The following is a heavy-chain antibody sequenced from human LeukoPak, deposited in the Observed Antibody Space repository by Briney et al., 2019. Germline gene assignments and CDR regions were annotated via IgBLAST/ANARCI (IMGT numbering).Heavy chain of an antibody. V-gene: IGHV3-23*01. D-gene: IGHD2-2*02. CDR1: GFTFSSYA. CDR3: AKARGYCSSTSCYRPRWFDP. J-gene: IGHJ5*02. Sequence: PGRSLRLSCAASGFTFSSYAMSWVRQAPGKGLEWVSAISGSGGSTYYADSVKGRFTISRDNSKNTLYLQMNSLRAEDTAVYYCAKARGYCSSTSCYRPRWFDPWGQGTLVTVSS. CDR2: ISGSGGST.